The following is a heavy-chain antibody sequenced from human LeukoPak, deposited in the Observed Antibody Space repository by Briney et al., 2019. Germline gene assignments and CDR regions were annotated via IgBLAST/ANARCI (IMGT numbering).Heavy chain of an antibody. J-gene: IGHJ5*02. CDR3: ARGGVVVVPAAKRRNGGWFDP. V-gene: IGHV4-34*01. Sequence: PSETLSLTCAVYGVSFSGYYWSWIRQPPGKGLEWIGEINHIGSTNYNPSLKSRVTISVDTSKNQFSLKLSSVTAADTAVYYCARGGVVVVPAAKRRNGGWFDPWGQGTLVTVSS. CDR2: INHIGST. D-gene: IGHD2-2*01. CDR1: GVSFSGYY.